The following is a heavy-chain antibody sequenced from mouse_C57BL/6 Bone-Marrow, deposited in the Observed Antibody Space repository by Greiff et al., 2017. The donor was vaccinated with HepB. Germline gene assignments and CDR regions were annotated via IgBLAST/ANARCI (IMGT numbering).Heavy chain of an antibody. CDR3: ARGGPYYFDY. CDR2: IYPGGGYT. V-gene: IGHV1-63*01. Sequence: QVHVKQSGAELVRPGTSVKMSCKASGYTFTNYWIGWAKQRPGHGLEWIGDIYPGGGYTNYNEKFKGKATLTADKSSSTAYMQFSSLTSEDSAIYYCARGGPYYFDYWGQGTTLTVSS. CDR1: GYTFTNYW. J-gene: IGHJ2*01.